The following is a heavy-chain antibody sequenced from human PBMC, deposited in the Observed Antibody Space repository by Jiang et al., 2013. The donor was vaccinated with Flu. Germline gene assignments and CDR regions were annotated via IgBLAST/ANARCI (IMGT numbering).Heavy chain of an antibody. Sequence: VQLLESGGGVVQPGRSLRLSCAASGFTFSSYAMHWVRQAPGKGLEWVAVISYDGSNKYYADSVKGRFTISRDNSKNTLYLQMNSLRAEDTAVYYCARAHSSATRQFDYWGQGTPGHRLL. CDR3: ARAHSSATRQFDY. V-gene: IGHV3-30-3*01. J-gene: IGHJ4*02. CDR1: GFTFSSYA. D-gene: IGHD6-19*01. CDR2: ISYDGSNK.